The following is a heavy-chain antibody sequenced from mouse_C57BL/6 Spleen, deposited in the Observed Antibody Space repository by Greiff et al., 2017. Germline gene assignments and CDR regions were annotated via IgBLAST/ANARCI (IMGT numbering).Heavy chain of an antibody. D-gene: IGHD1-1*01. CDR1: GFSLTSYG. CDR2: IWSGGST. Sequence: VQLQQSGPGLVQPSQSLSITCTVSGFSLTSYGVHWVRQSPGKGLEWLGVIWSGGSTDYNAAFISRLSISKDNSTSQVFFKLNSLQADDAAIYYCARNENDGSSFDYWGQGTTLTVSS. J-gene: IGHJ2*01. CDR3: ARNENDGSSFDY. V-gene: IGHV2-2*01.